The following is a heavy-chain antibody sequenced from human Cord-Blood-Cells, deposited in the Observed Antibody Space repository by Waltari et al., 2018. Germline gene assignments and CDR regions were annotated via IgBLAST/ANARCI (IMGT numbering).Heavy chain of an antibody. V-gene: IGHV4-34*01. J-gene: IGHJ3*02. D-gene: IGHD1-1*01. CDR3: ARPDRTGDAFDI. Sequence: QVQLQQWGAGLLKPSETLSLTCAVYGGSFSGYYWSWIRQPPGKGLEWIGEINHSGSTNNTPSLKSRFTISVDTAKNQFSLKLSSVTAADTAVYYCARPDRTGDAFDIWGQGTMVTVSS. CDR1: GGSFSGYY. CDR2: INHSGST.